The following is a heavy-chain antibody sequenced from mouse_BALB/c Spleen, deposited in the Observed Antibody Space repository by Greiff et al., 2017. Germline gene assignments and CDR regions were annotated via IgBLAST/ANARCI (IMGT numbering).Heavy chain of an antibody. CDR3: ARNSAWFAY. Sequence: VKLMESGAELMKPGASVKISCKATGYTFSSYWIEWVKQRPGHGLEWIGEILPGSGSTNYNEKFKGKATFTADTSSNTAYMQLSSLTSEDSAVYYCARNSAWFAYWGQGTLVTVSA. J-gene: IGHJ3*01. CDR1: GYTFSSYW. V-gene: IGHV1-9*01. CDR2: ILPGSGST.